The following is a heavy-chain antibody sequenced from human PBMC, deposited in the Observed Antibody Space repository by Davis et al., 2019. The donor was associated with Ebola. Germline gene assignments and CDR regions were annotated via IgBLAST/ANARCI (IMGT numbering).Heavy chain of an antibody. J-gene: IGHJ4*02. CDR2: INHSGST. CDR1: GAAFTGNS. D-gene: IGHD4-23*01. CDR3: ARGRSRWDY. Sequence: MPGGSLRPTFAVYGAAFTGNSWRGIRQPPGKGLEWIGEINHSGSTNYNPSLKNRVTISVDTSKNQFSLKLSSVTAADTAVYYCARGRSRWDYWGQGTLVTVSS. V-gene: IGHV4-34*01.